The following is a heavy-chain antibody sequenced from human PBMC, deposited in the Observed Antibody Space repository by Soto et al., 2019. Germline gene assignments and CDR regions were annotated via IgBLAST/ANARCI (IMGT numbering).Heavy chain of an antibody. D-gene: IGHD2-15*01. CDR2: ISWNSGSI. CDR1: GFTFDDYA. V-gene: IGHV3-9*01. J-gene: IGHJ4*02. Sequence: GGSLRLSCAASGFTFDDYAMHWVRQAPGKGLEWVSGISWNSGSIGYADSVKGRFTISRDNAKNSLYLQMNSLRAEDTALYYCAKDMYGSGGSCYLDYWGQGTLVTVSS. CDR3: AKDMYGSGGSCYLDY.